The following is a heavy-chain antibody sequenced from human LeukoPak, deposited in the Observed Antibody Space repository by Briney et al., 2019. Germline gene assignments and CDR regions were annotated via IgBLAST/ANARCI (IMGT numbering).Heavy chain of an antibody. J-gene: IGHJ4*02. Sequence: GASVKVSCKASGYTFTGYYMHWVRQAPGQGIEWMGWINPNSGGTNYAQKFQGRVTMTRDTSISTAYMELSRLRSDDTAVYYCARDSTPILRFLEWLASFGYWGQGTLVTVSS. V-gene: IGHV1-2*02. CDR1: GYTFTGYY. D-gene: IGHD3-3*01. CDR2: INPNSGGT. CDR3: ARDSTPILRFLEWLASFGY.